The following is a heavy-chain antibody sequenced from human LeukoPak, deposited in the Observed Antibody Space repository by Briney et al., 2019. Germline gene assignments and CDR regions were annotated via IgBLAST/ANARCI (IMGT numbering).Heavy chain of an antibody. CDR1: GFTFSSYG. Sequence: PGRSLRLSCAASGFTFSSYGMRWVRQAPGKGLEWVAVIWYDGSNKYYADSVKGRFTISRDNSKNTLYLQMNSLRAEDTAVYYCARSPSSSSWPYYYYYYGMDVWGQGTTVTVSS. J-gene: IGHJ6*02. CDR3: ARSPSSSSWPYYYYYYGMDV. CDR2: IWYDGSNK. V-gene: IGHV3-33*01. D-gene: IGHD6-13*01.